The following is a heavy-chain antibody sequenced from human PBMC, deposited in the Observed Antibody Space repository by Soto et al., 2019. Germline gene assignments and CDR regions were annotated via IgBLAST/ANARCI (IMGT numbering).Heavy chain of an antibody. CDR3: ARDYDFWSGSNFDY. Sequence: AAVKVSCKASGYTFTNYGFSWVRQAPGQGLEWMGWISTNNGDTKYAQNLQGRVTMTTDTSTTTAYMELRSLGSDDTAVYYCARDYDFWSGSNFDYWGQGTLVTVSS. CDR2: ISTNNGDT. J-gene: IGHJ4*02. CDR1: GYTFTNYG. D-gene: IGHD3-3*01. V-gene: IGHV1-18*01.